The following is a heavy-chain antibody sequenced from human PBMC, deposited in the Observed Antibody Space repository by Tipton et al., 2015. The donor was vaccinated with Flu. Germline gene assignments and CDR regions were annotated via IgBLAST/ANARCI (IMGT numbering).Heavy chain of an antibody. CDR1: GDSIDSRYF. D-gene: IGHD4-11*01. J-gene: IGHJ5*02. CDR3: ARRDYSNYVSDPKSWFDP. V-gene: IGHV4-38-2*01. CDR2: VHPTGNS. Sequence: TLSLTCSVSGDSIDSRYFWGWIRQPPGKGLEWIGNVHPTGNSYYNVSLRSRVTIAVDRPKNQFSLRLTSVTAADTAVYYCARRDYSNYVSDPKSWFDPGARESWSPSPQ.